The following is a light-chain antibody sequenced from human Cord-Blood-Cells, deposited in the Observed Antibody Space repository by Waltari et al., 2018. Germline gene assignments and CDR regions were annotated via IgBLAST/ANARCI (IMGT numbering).Light chain of an antibody. Sequence: DIQMTQSPSSPSASVGDRVTITCQASHDISNYLNCYQQKPGKAPKLLIYDASNLETGVPSRFSGSGSGTDFTFTISSLQPEDIATYYCQQYDNLPFTFGPGTKVDIK. J-gene: IGKJ3*01. CDR2: DAS. CDR1: HDISNY. CDR3: QQYDNLPFT. V-gene: IGKV1-33*01.